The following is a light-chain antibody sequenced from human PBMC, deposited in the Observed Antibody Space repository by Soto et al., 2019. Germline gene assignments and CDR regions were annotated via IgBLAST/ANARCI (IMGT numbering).Light chain of an antibody. Sequence: DIQMTQSPSSLSASVGDRVTITCRASQTISIFLNWYQQKPGKAPKLLIYGASTLQGGVPSRFSGSGSGTEFTLTISGLQSEDFATYYCQQYNNWPVTFGGGTKVDIK. CDR2: GAS. CDR1: QTISIF. CDR3: QQYNNWPVT. V-gene: IGKV1-39*01. J-gene: IGKJ4*01.